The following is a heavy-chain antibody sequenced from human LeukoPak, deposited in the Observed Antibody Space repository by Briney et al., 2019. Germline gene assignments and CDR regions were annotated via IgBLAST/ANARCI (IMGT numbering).Heavy chain of an antibody. CDR3: ARGRNRLGYCSSTSCYGPPNWFDP. CDR2: INHSGST. CDR1: GVSFSGYY. D-gene: IGHD2-2*01. Sequence: PSETLSLTCAVYGVSFSGYYWSWLRQPPGKGLEWIGEINHSGSTNYNPSLKSRVTISVDTSKNQFSLKLSSVTAADTAVYYCARGRNRLGYCSSTSCYGPPNWFDPWGQGTLVTVSS. V-gene: IGHV4-34*01. J-gene: IGHJ5*02.